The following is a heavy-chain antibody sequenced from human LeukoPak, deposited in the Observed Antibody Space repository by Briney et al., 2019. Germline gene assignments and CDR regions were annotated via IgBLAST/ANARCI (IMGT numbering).Heavy chain of an antibody. CDR1: GFTLNSYA. J-gene: IGHJ4*02. V-gene: IGHV3-23*01. CDR2: ICGSGGST. D-gene: IGHD2-15*01. Sequence: GVSLRLSCAPSGFTLNSYAMSWVGQAPRKGRDGVSAICGSGGSTYYADSAKGRLPITRDNSKNTQYLQMNSLRAEDTAVYYCAKAEGYCSGGSCYPFFDYWGQGTLVTVSS. CDR3: AKAEGYCSGGSCYPFFDY.